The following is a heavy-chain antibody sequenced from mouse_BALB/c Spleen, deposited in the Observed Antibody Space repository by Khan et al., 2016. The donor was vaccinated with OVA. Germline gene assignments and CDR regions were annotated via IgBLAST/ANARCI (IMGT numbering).Heavy chain of an antibody. CDR2: IFPGTGTT. Sequence: QVQLQQSGAEVVKPGASVNLSCKTSGYTFTNYWIQWVKQRPGQGLGWIGEIFPGTGTTYYHENFKDKATLTIDTSSTTAYMQLSSLTSEDSAVYCCARGYFGNYEFAYWGQGTLVTVSA. D-gene: IGHD2-1*01. J-gene: IGHJ3*01. CDR1: GYTFTNYW. V-gene: IGHV1S132*01. CDR3: ARGYFGNYEFAY.